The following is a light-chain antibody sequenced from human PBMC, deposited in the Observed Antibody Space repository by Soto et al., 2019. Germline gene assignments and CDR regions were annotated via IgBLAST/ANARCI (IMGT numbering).Light chain of an antibody. Sequence: DFVMTQAPDSLAVSLGERATINCKSSQSVLYNSNNKNHLGWFQQKPGHPPKLLIYGASFRPSGVPDRFSGSGSGTDFTLTISSLQAEDVAVYYCQQYYSIPFTFGQGTKVEI. V-gene: IGKV4-1*01. CDR3: QQYYSIPFT. CDR1: QSVLYNSNNKNH. J-gene: IGKJ2*01. CDR2: GAS.